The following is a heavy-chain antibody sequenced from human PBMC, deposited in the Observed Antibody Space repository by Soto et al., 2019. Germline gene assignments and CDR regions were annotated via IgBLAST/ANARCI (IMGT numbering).Heavy chain of an antibody. V-gene: IGHV3-7*01. Sequence: VQLVESGGDLVQPGGSLRLSCAASGFSFSSSWMTWVRQAPGNGLEWLANINQDGSVTNYVDSVKGRFTISRDNAKNSLFLQMNSLRVDDTAVYYCARDAAFSRFDYWGQGTLVTVSS. CDR2: INQDGSVT. D-gene: IGHD6-13*01. CDR3: ARDAAFSRFDY. J-gene: IGHJ4*02. CDR1: GFSFSSSW.